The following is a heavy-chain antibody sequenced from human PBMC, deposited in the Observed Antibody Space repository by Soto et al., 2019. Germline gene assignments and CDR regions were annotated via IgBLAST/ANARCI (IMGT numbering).Heavy chain of an antibody. CDR2: ICYSGST. V-gene: IGHV4-31*03. Sequence: PSATLSVRYSVSGGSSRGGGDCWSWIRQHPGKGLEWIGYICYSGSTYDNPSLKSRVTRWGDTSKNQFSLKLSSVTAADTAVYYCARECTVTFGLDYWGQGTLVTVSS. D-gene: IGHD4-4*01. J-gene: IGHJ4*02. CDR3: ARECTVTFGLDY. CDR1: GGSSRGGGDC.